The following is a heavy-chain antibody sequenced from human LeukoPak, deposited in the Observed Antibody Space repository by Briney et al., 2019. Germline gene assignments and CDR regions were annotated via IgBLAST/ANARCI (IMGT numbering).Heavy chain of an antibody. CDR3: TGSYYYEYFQH. J-gene: IGHJ1*01. V-gene: IGHV3-23*01. CDR2: ISGNGGST. CDR1: GLTFSSYA. D-gene: IGHD3-22*01. Sequence: PGGSLRLSCAAYGLTFSSYAMNWVRQGPGKGLEWVSVISGNGGSTYYADSVRGRFTISRDNSKSTLYLQMNSLRAEDTALYYCTGSYYYEYFQHWGQGTLVTVSS.